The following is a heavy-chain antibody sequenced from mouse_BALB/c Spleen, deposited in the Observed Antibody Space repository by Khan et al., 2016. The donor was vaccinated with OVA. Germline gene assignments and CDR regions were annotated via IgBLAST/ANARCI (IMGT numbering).Heavy chain of an antibody. J-gene: IGHJ2*01. CDR3: ARTAQIEY. Sequence: EVQLLESGPGLVKPSQSLSLTCTVTGYSITSGYGWNWIRQFPGTKLEWMGYIRYSGITNYHPSLTSRISITRDTSKNHFFLQLHSVTTEDTATYYCARTAQIEYWGQGTTLTVSS. V-gene: IGHV3-1*02. CDR2: IRYSGIT. CDR1: GYSITSGYG. D-gene: IGHD1-2*01.